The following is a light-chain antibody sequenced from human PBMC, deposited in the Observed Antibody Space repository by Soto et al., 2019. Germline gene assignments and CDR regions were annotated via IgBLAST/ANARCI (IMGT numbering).Light chain of an antibody. V-gene: IGLV2-8*01. Sequence: QTVLTQPPSASGSPGQSVTISCTGTSSDVGAYKYVSWYQQHPGKAPKLLIYEVTKRASGVPDRFSGSKSGNTASLTVSGLQAEDEADYHCMSFAGSNILMFGGGTKLTVL. CDR1: SSDVGAYKY. CDR2: EVT. J-gene: IGLJ3*02. CDR3: MSFAGSNILM.